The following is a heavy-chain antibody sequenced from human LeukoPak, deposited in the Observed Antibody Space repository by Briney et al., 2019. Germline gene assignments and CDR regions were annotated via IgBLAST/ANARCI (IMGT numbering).Heavy chain of an antibody. CDR1: GGSISSNSYY. V-gene: IGHV4-39*07. D-gene: IGHD2-2*01. CDR3: ASLGYCSSTSCLTDY. Sequence: PSETLSLTCAVSGGSISSNSYYWGWIRQPPGKGLEWIRSIYYSGSTYYNPSLKSRVTISVDTSKNQFSLKLSSVTAADTAVYYCASLGYCSSTSCLTDYWGQGTLVTVSS. CDR2: IYYSGST. J-gene: IGHJ4*02.